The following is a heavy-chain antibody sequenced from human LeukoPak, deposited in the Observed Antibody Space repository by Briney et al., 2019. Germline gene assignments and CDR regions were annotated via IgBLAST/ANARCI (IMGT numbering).Heavy chain of an antibody. D-gene: IGHD2-2*01. CDR3: AGGGYCTSTSCNGIEH. J-gene: IGHJ1*01. Sequence: KPSETLSLTCTVSGGSISDYYWSWIRQPAGKGLEWIVRIYISGGTNYNPSLKSRVTISVDESKNQVSLKLSSVTAADTAVYYCAGGGYCTSTSCNGIEHWGPGTLVTV. CDR2: IYISGGT. CDR1: GGSISDYY. V-gene: IGHV4-4*07.